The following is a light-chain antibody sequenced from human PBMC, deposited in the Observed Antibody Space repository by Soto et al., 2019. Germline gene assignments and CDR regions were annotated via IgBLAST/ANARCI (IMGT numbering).Light chain of an antibody. CDR1: QYIDNY. CDR2: TAS. Sequence: AIRMTQSASSLSASTGDRVTITCRASQYIDNYVAWYQQKPGKAPKLLIYTASTLQSGVPSRFSGSGSGTDFTLTISGLQSEDFATYYCQQFYSYPALTFGGGTKVEIK. J-gene: IGKJ4*01. CDR3: QQFYSYPALT. V-gene: IGKV1-8*01.